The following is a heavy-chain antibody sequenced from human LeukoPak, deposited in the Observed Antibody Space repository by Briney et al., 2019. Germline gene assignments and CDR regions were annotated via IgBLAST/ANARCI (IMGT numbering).Heavy chain of an antibody. CDR3: ARRGGAAAGNLGAFDI. J-gene: IGHJ3*02. CDR2: IYYSGST. CDR1: GGSISSYY. D-gene: IGHD6-13*01. Sequence: SETLSLTCTVSGGSISSYYWSWIRQPPGKGLEWIGYIYYSGSTNYNPSLMSRVTISVDTSKNQFSLKLSSVTAADTAVYYCARRGGAAAGNLGAFDIWGQGTMVTVSS. V-gene: IGHV4-59*01.